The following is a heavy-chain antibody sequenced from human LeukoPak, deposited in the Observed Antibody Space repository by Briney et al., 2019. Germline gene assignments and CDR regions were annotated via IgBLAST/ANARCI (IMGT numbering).Heavy chain of an antibody. J-gene: IGHJ6*02. CDR2: INPRKGGT. CDR3: ARDFGWIQPQWGYYYYGMDV. D-gene: IGHD5-18*01. CDR1: GYTFTGYY. Sequence: SVTVSCKASGYTFTGYYMHWVRQAPGQGRAWVGWINPRKGGTNYAQKFQGRVTKTVDPSSNTAHMELSNLRSDATAMYYCARDFGWIQPQWGYYYYGMDVWGQGTTVTVSS. V-gene: IGHV1-2*02.